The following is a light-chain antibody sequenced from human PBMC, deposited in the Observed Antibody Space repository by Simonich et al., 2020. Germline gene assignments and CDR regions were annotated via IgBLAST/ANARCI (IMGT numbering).Light chain of an antibody. CDR1: QSVSSN. CDR3: QQYYSTPYT. V-gene: IGKV3-15*01. Sequence: EIVMTQSPATLSVSPGERATLSCRASQSVSSNLAWYQQKPGQAPRLLIYGASTRATGIPARFSGSGSGTEFTLTISSLQSEDFAVYYCQQYYSTPYTFGQWTKLEIK. J-gene: IGKJ2*01. CDR2: GAS.